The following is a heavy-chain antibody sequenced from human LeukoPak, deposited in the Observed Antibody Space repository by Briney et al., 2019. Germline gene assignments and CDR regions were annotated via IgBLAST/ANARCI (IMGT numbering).Heavy chain of an antibody. CDR2: ISSTGSYI. CDR3: ARGQLWQTGWFDP. V-gene: IGHV3-21*01. Sequence: KPGGSLRLSCAASGFTFSDYSMIWVRQAPGKGLEWVSCISSTGSYIYYADSLKGRFTISRDNAKNSVYLQMNSLRPEDTAVYFCARGQLWQTGWFDPWGQGTLVTVSS. D-gene: IGHD5-24*01. J-gene: IGHJ5*02. CDR1: GFTFSDYS.